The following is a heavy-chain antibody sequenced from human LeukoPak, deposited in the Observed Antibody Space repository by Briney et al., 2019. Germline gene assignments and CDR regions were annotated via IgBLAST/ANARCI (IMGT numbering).Heavy chain of an antibody. CDR3: AKDSSYGMDV. J-gene: IGHJ6*02. CDR2: LSGRGGST. CDR1: GFTFRSYS. Sequence: PGGSLRLSCAASGFTFRSYSMSWVRQAPGKGLEWVSALSGRGGSTYYADSVKGRFTISRDNSKNTLYLQMNSLRAEDTAVYYCAKDSSYGMDVWGQGTTVTVSS. V-gene: IGHV3-23*01.